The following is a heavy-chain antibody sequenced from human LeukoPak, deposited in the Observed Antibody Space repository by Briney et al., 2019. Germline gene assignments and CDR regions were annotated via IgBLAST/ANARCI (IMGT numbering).Heavy chain of an antibody. CDR3: ARQSRQQLVLAFDI. CDR2: FFYSGST. D-gene: IGHD6-13*01. V-gene: IGHV4-61*01. Sequence: SETLSLTCTVSGASVSSDSYHWSWIRQPPGRGLEWIGYFFYSGSTDYNPSLKSRVTISLDTSKNQFSLKLNSVTAADTGLYYCARQSRQQLVLAFDIWGQGTMVTVSS. CDR1: GASVSSDSYH. J-gene: IGHJ3*02.